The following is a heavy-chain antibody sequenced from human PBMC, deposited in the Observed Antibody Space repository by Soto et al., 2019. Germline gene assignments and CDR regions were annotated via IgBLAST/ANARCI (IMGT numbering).Heavy chain of an antibody. D-gene: IGHD6-19*01. Sequence: SVKVSCKASAYTFTTYDINWVRQAPGQGLEWMGWMNPHSGYTGYAQKFQGRVSMTRNTSITTAYMELNSLRSDDMAIYYCAKGYSGPWGQGTLVTGSS. CDR3: AKGYSGP. CDR1: AYTFTTYD. J-gene: IGHJ5*01. V-gene: IGHV1-8*01. CDR2: MNPHSGYT.